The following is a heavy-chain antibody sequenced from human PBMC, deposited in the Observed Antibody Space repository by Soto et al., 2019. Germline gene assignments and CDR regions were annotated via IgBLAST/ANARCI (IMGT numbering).Heavy chain of an antibody. CDR1: GFTFGDYA. D-gene: IGHD3-3*01. Sequence: GGSLRLSCTASGFTFGDYAMSWVRQAPGKGLEWVGFIRSKAYGGTTEYAASVKGRFTISRDDSKSIAYLQMNSLKTEDTAVYYCTRGPPQYYDFWSGLSGYWGQGTLVTVSS. J-gene: IGHJ4*02. CDR2: IRSKAYGGTT. V-gene: IGHV3-49*04. CDR3: TRGPPQYYDFWSGLSGY.